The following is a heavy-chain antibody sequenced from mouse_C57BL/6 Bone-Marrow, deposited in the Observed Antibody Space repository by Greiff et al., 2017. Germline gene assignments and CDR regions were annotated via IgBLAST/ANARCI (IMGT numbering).Heavy chain of an antibody. CDR3: AIALYGNYGGDY. D-gene: IGHD2-1*01. Sequence: QVQLQQPGAELVKPGASVKMSCKASGYTFTSYWITWVKQRPGQGLEWIGDIYPGSGSTNYNEKFKSKATLTVDTSSSTAYMQLSSLTSEDSAVYFCAIALYGNYGGDYWGQGTTLTVSS. CDR1: GYTFTSYW. J-gene: IGHJ2*01. CDR2: IYPGSGST. V-gene: IGHV1-55*01.